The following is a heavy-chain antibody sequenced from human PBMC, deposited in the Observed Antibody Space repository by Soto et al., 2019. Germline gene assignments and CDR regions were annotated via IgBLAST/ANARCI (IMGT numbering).Heavy chain of an antibody. CDR1: GYAFTWFN. D-gene: IGHD3-10*01. J-gene: IGHJ4*02. CDR2: VNAGNGNT. Sequence: ASVKVSCQASGYAFTWFNIHWGRQAPRQRLEWKGWVNAGNGNTKYSQKFQGRVTMTRDTSTSIVYMELSSLRSEDTAVYYCARSYYGSGSYYNVGFDYWGQGTLVTVSS. CDR3: ARSYYGSGSYYNVGFDY. V-gene: IGHV1-3*01.